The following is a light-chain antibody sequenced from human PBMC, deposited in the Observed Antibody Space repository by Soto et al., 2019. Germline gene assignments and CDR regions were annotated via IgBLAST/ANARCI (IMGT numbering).Light chain of an antibody. CDR1: RSNIGSSI. J-gene: IGLJ3*02. Sequence: QSVLTQPPSLSGTPGQTVTISCLGSRSNIGSSIVHWYQQFPGTAPKHLIFMNNQRPSGVPDRFSGSKSGTSASLVISGLRSEDEADYYCVGWDDDLSARVFGGGNKVTVL. CDR2: MNN. CDR3: VGWDDDLSARV. V-gene: IGLV1-47*01.